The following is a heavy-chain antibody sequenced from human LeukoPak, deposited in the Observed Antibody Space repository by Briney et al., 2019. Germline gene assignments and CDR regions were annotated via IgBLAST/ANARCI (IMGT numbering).Heavy chain of an antibody. J-gene: IGHJ6*03. CDR3: AREGSSYYYYMDV. V-gene: IGHV4-30-2*06. Sequence: SQTLSLTCSVSGGSISSGPYFWSWIRQSPGQGLEWIGYIWPSGSTNYNPSLKSRVTISVDTSKNQFSLKLSSVTAADTAVYYCAREGSSYYYYMDVWGKGTTVTVSS. D-gene: IGHD6-6*01. CDR1: GGSISSGPYF. CDR2: IWPSGST.